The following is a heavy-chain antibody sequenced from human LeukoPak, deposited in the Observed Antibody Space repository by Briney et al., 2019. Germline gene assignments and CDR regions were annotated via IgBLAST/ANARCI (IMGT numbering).Heavy chain of an antibody. CDR2: INHSGST. CDR1: GGSFSGYY. D-gene: IGHD6-13*01. V-gene: IGHV4-34*01. CDR3: ARLRAVTRSSSWLQVRRRFDY. Sequence: SETLSLTCAVYGGSFSGYYWSWIRQPPGKGLEWIGEINHSGSTNYNPSLKSRVTISVDTSKNQFALKLSSVTAADTAVYYCARLRAVTRSSSWLQVRRRFDYWGQGTLVTVSS. J-gene: IGHJ4*02.